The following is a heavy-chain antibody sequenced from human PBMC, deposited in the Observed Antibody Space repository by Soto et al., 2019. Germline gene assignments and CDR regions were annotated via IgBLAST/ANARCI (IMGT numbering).Heavy chain of an antibody. V-gene: IGHV4-34*01. D-gene: IGHD3-22*01. Sequence: QVQLQQWGAGLLKPSETLSLTCAVYGGSFSGHSWTWIRQSPGKGLEWIGDINHSGRGNYRPSLKIRMTISPYTSKNQFSLTLRAVTAADTSMYYCSTRAYDTNGYYRFDPWGQGTLVTVSS. CDR3: STRAYDTNGYYRFDP. CDR2: INHSGRG. J-gene: IGHJ5*01. CDR1: GGSFSGHS.